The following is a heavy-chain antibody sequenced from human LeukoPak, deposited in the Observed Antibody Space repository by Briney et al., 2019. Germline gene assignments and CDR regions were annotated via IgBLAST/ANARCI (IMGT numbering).Heavy chain of an antibody. CDR1: GGSISSGGYS. D-gene: IGHD6-13*01. V-gene: IGHV4-31*03. J-gene: IGHJ4*02. CDR2: IYYSGST. CDR3: ARVIAGQPSPFDY. Sequence: SETLSLTCTVSGGSISSGGYSWSWIRQHPGKGLEWIGYIYYSGSTYYNPSLKSRVAISVDTSKNQFSLKLSSVTAADTAVYYCARVIAGQPSPFDYWGQGTLVTVSS.